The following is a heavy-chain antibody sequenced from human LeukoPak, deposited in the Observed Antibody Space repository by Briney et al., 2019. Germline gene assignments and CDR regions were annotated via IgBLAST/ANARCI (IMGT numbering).Heavy chain of an antibody. V-gene: IGHV3-30*02. CDR2: IRFDVGNE. CDR3: AKAGYSISWYYLDF. J-gene: IGHJ4*02. Sequence: SPRLSPAPSDFTPCDYGMHSVPQAPRQGLGRGAFIRFDVGNEIYRDPVKGRFTISKADSKATLYLQMNLLRAQATAVYFLAKAGYSISWYYLDFWGQGTLVTVSS. CDR1: DFTPCDYG. D-gene: IGHD6-13*01.